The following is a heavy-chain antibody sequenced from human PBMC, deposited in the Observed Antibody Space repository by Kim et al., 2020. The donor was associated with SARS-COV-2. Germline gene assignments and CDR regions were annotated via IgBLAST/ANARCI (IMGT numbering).Heavy chain of an antibody. CDR3: ARGRTPFTMIVVVITNSAF. Sequence: ASVKVSCKASGDTFTSSVLNWVRQDTGQGLEWMGWMNHNSGKTGYAQKFQGRVTMTRNTSISTAYIELSSLRTEDTPVYYCARGRTPFTMIVVVITNSAF. V-gene: IGHV1-8*01. CDR2: MNHNSGKT. CDR1: GDTFTSSV. D-gene: IGHD3-22*01. J-gene: IGHJ3*01.